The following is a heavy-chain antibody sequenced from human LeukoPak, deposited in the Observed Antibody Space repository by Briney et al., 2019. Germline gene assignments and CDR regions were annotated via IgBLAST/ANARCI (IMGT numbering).Heavy chain of an antibody. CDR2: ISSSGSTI. J-gene: IGHJ4*02. D-gene: IGHD5-24*01. V-gene: IGHV3-11*04. CDR1: GFTFSDYY. CDR3: ATANRDDFDY. Sequence: GGSLRLSCAASGFTFSDYYMSWIRQAPGKGLEWVSYISSSGSTIYYANSVKSRFTITRDNAKNSLYLQMNSLRAEDTAVYYCATANRDDFDYWGQGTLVTVSS.